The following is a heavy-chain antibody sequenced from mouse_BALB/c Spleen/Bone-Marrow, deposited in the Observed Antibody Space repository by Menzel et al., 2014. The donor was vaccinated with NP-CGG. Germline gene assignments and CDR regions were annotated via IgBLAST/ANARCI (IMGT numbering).Heavy chain of an antibody. V-gene: IGHV2-6-7*01. CDR1: GFSLTGYG. CDR3: ASSTMITTGFAY. D-gene: IGHD2-4*01. Sequence: VNVVESGPGLVAPSQSLSITCTVSGFSLTGYGVNWVRQPPGKGLEWLGMIWGDGSTDYNSALKPRLSISKDNSKSQVFLKMNSLQTDDTARYYCASSTMITTGFAYWGQGTLVTVSA. J-gene: IGHJ3*01. CDR2: IWGDGST.